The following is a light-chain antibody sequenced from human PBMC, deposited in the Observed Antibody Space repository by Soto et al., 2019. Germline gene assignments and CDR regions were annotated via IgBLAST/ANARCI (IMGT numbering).Light chain of an antibody. Sequence: EIVMAQSPGTLSSSPGESATLSCRASQSVSSSLLAWYQQPAGQAPRLLIYGASRRDTGLPDRFSGSGSGTDFTLTISRLEPEDFAVYYCQQYVSSPWAFGQGTKVEI. CDR1: QSVSSSL. J-gene: IGKJ1*01. V-gene: IGKV3-20*01. CDR2: GAS. CDR3: QQYVSSPWA.